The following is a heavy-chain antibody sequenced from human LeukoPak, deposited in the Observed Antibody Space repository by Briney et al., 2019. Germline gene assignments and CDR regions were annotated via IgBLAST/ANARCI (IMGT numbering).Heavy chain of an antibody. CDR3: ASMIWGAGFDY. D-gene: IGHD3-16*01. CDR1: GFTFSSYW. J-gene: IGHJ4*02. CDR2: IEQDGSEK. V-gene: IGHV3-7*01. Sequence: GGSLRLSCAASGFTFSSYWMSWVRQAPGKGLEWVANIEQDGSEKYYVDSVKGRFAISRDNANSSLYLQMNSLGAEDTAVYYCASMIWGAGFDYWGRGTLVTVSS.